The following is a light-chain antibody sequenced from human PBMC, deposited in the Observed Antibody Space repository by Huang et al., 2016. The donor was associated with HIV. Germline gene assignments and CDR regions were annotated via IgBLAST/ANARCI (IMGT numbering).Light chain of an antibody. Sequence: DIQMTQSPSSLSASVGDRVTITCRASQSISSYLNWYQQNPGKAPKLLIYAASSLQSGVPSRFSGSGSGTDFTLTISSLQPEDFATYYCQQSYSTPITFGQGTRLEIK. CDR3: QQSYSTPIT. CDR2: AAS. J-gene: IGKJ5*01. CDR1: QSISSY. V-gene: IGKV1-39*01.